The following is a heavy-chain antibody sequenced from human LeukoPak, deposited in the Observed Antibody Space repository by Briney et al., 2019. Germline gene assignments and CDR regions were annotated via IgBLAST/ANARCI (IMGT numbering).Heavy chain of an antibody. D-gene: IGHD2-15*01. CDR1: GFTLSRYW. J-gene: IGHJ4*02. Sequence: GGALRLSCAASGFTLSRYWMHGVRQAPGKGLVWVSRINSDGSSRTYADSVKGRFTISRDNAKNTLSLQMNSLRTEDTAVYYCAREVCIGGSCSVFDYWGQGTLVTVSS. CDR2: INSDGSSR. CDR3: AREVCIGGSCSVFDY. V-gene: IGHV3-74*01.